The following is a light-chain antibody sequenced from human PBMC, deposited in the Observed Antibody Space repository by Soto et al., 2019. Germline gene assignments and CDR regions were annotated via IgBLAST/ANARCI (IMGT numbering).Light chain of an antibody. V-gene: IGKV1-39*01. J-gene: IGKJ2*01. CDR1: QSIITY. CDR3: QHSYNTPPST. CDR2: GAS. Sequence: DIQLTQSPSSLSASVGDRVTLTCRASQSIITYLNWYQQKPGKAPKLLIYGASTLQSGVPSRFSGSGSGTDFTLTISSLQPEDFATYYCQHSYNTPPSTFGQGTKLEIK.